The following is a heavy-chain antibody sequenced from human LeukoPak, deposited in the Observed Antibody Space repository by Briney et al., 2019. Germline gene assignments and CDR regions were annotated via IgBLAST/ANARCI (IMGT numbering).Heavy chain of an antibody. D-gene: IGHD2-2*01. V-gene: IGHV4-38-2*01. J-gene: IGHJ4*02. CDR2: IYYSGST. CDR3: ARRGYQLPFDY. Sequence: PGGSLRLSCGASGFTFSSYGMSWVRQPPGKGLEWIGSIYYSGSTYYNPSLKSRVTISVDTSKNQFSLKLSSVTAADTAVYYCARRGYQLPFDYWGQGTLVTVSS. CDR1: GFTFSSYG.